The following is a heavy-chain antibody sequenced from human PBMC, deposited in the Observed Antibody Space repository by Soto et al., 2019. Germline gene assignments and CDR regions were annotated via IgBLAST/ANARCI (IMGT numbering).Heavy chain of an antibody. Sequence: ASVKVSCKASGYTFTSYGISWVRQAPGQGLEWMGWISAYNGNTNYAQKLQGRVTMTTDTSTSTAYMELSSLRSEDTAVYYCARPLTGTTFGYRAQRTPVTGSS. D-gene: IGHD1-7*01. CDR2: ISAYNGNT. J-gene: IGHJ4*02. CDR1: GYTFTSYG. CDR3: ARPLTGTTFGY. V-gene: IGHV1-18*01.